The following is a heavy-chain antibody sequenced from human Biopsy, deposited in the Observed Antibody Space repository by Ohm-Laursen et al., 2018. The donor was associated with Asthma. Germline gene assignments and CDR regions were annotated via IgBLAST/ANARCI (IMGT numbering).Heavy chain of an antibody. CDR3: AWPDMVASIFRV. CDR2: SNAGYGNT. D-gene: IGHD3-3*01. CDR1: RYNFISFA. V-gene: IGHV1-3*01. J-gene: IGHJ4*02. Sequence: VSSVKVSCKASRYNFISFAIHWVRQAPGLRPEWMGRSNAGYGNTKYSQKFQGRLTITRDTSASTVYMELSALTSEDTAVYFCAWPDMVASIFRVWGQGTLVTVSS.